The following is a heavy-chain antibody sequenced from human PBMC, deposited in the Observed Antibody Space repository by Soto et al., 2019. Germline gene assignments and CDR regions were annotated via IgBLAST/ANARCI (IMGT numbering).Heavy chain of an antibody. J-gene: IGHJ4*02. CDR3: AVETYYDYIGGSYLYDY. D-gene: IGHD3-16*02. Sequence: ASVKVSCKASGFTFTSSAMQWVRQARGQRLEWIGWIVVGSGNTNYAQKFQERVTITRDMSRSTAYMELSSLRSEDTAVYYCAVETYYDYIGGSYLYDYWGQGTLVTVSS. CDR1: GFTFTSSA. V-gene: IGHV1-58*02. CDR2: IVVGSGNT.